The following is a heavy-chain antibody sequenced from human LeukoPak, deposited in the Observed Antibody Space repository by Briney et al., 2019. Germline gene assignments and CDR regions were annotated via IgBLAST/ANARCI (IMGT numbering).Heavy chain of an antibody. D-gene: IGHD6-13*01. CDR1: GYTFTSYG. CDR2: ISAYNGNT. V-gene: IGHV1-18*01. Sequence: ASVKVSCKASGYTFTSYGISWVRQAPGQGLEWMGWISAYNGNTNYAQKLQGRVTITRDTSASTAYMELSSLRSEDTAVYYCASSQQLGDFDIWGQGTMVTVSS. CDR3: ASSQQLGDFDI. J-gene: IGHJ3*02.